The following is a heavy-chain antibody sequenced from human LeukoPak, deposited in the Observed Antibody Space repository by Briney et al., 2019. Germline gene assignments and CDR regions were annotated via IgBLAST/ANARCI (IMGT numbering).Heavy chain of an antibody. Sequence: GGSLRLSCAASGFTFSSYEMNWVRQAPGKGLEWVSYISSSGSTIYYADSVKGRFTISRDNAKNSLYLRMNSLRAEDTAVYYCARPNHFWSGYHYYFDYWGQGTLVTVSS. D-gene: IGHD3-3*01. CDR3: ARPNHFWSGYHYYFDY. CDR1: GFTFSSYE. CDR2: ISSSGSTI. J-gene: IGHJ4*02. V-gene: IGHV3-48*03.